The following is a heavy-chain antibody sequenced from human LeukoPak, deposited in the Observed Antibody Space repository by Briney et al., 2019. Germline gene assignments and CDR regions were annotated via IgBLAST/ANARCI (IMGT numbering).Heavy chain of an antibody. CDR2: ISSSSSNI. Sequence: GGSLRLSCAASGFDFSTYSIGWVRQAPGKGLEWVSYISSSSSNIYHADSVKGRFTISRDNAKNSLHLQMNSLRAEDTAVYYCARVGRSGWTVDYWGQGTLVTVSS. D-gene: IGHD6-19*01. V-gene: IGHV3-48*04. CDR3: ARVGRSGWTVDY. CDR1: GFDFSTYS. J-gene: IGHJ4*02.